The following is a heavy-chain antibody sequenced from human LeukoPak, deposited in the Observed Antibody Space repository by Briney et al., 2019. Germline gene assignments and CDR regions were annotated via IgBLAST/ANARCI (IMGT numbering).Heavy chain of an antibody. J-gene: IGHJ4*02. V-gene: IGHV3-11*01. Sequence: GGSLRLSCAASGFTLSDYYMSWIRQAPGKGLEWVSYISSSGSTIYYADSVKGRFTISRDNAKNSLYLQVNSLRAEDTAVYYCTRDLHYDSSGYYGYWGQGTLVTVSS. CDR3: TRDLHYDSSGYYGY. D-gene: IGHD3-22*01. CDR1: GFTLSDYY. CDR2: ISSSGSTI.